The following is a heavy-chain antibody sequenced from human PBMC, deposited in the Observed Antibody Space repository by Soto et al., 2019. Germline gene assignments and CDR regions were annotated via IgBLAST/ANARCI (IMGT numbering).Heavy chain of an antibody. CDR1: GGSISSGGYS. Sequence: QLQLQESGSGLVKPSQTLSLTCAVSGGSISSGGYSWSWIRQPPGKGLEWIGYIYHSGSTYYNPSLKSRVTISVDRSKNQFSLKLSSVTAADTAVYYCARRRGFPYYYGMDVWGQGPTVTVSS. V-gene: IGHV4-30-2*01. CDR3: ARRRGFPYYYGMDV. CDR2: IYHSGST. D-gene: IGHD5-12*01. J-gene: IGHJ6*02.